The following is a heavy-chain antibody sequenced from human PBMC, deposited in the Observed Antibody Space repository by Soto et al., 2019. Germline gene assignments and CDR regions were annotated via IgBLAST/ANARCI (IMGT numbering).Heavy chain of an antibody. CDR3: ARDLLGAHYFDY. D-gene: IGHD3-16*01. V-gene: IGHV4-61*01. J-gene: IGHJ4*02. CDR1: GGSVHNGSYY. CDR2: IYYTGTT. Sequence: SETLSLTCTVSGGSVHNGSYYWGWLRQPPGKGLEWSGYIYYTGTTNYNPSLKSHVTISVDTSKNQFSLKVKSVSAADTAVYFCARDLLGAHYFDYWGQGTLVTVSS.